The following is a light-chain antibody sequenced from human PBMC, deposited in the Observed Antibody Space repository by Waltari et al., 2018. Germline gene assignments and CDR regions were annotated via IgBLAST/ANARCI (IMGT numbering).Light chain of an antibody. CDR1: SSNIGSTY. J-gene: IGLJ2*01. CDR2: RNN. V-gene: IGLV1-47*01. CDR3: AAWDDSLSGVV. Sequence: QSVLTQPPSASETPGKRVTISCSVSSSNIGSTYVYWYQQLPGTAPKLIIYRNNKGPSGVPDRFSGSKSGTSASLAISGLRSEDEADYYCAAWDDSLSGVVFGGGTKLTVL.